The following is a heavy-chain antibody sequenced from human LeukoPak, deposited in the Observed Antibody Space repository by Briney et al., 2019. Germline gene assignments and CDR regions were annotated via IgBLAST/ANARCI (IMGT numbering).Heavy chain of an antibody. Sequence: GGSLRLSCAASGFTFSSDEMNWVRQAPGKGLEWVSYISSSGSTINYADSVKGRFTISRDNAKNSLYLQMNSLRAEDTAVYYCARNSYTTGWNVFDSWGQGTLVTVSS. D-gene: IGHD6-19*01. CDR2: ISSSGSTI. CDR3: ARNSYTTGWNVFDS. V-gene: IGHV3-48*03. J-gene: IGHJ4*02. CDR1: GFTFSSDE.